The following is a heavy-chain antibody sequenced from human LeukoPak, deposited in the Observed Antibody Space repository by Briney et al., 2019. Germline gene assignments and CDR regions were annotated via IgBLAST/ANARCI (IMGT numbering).Heavy chain of an antibody. D-gene: IGHD3-22*01. CDR2: IYYGVRS. CDR3: ARLLDNDSSGDPDTFDM. J-gene: IGHJ3*02. CDR1: GGSISSHY. V-gene: IGHV4-59*11. Sequence: SETLSLTCTVSGGSISSHYWSWIRQSPGKGLEWIGFIYYGVRSRYNPSLQSRVTISADTSKNHFPLKLTSVTAADAAVYYCARLLDNDSSGDPDTFDMWGQGTMVTVSS.